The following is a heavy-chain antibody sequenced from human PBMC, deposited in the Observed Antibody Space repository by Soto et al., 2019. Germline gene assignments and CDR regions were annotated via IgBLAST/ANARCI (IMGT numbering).Heavy chain of an antibody. CDR1: GGSISSNSHY. CDR3: ARDGGAAGPWIDAFDI. V-gene: IGHV4-39*02. D-gene: IGHD2-2*03. J-gene: IGHJ3*02. CDR2: IYYSGST. Sequence: QLQLQESGPGLVKPWETLSLTCTVSGGSISSNSHYWGWFRQPPGKGLEWIASIYYSGSTYYNPSLKSRVTISVDTSKNQFSLKLTSVTAADMAVYYCARDGGAAGPWIDAFDIWGQGTMVTVSS.